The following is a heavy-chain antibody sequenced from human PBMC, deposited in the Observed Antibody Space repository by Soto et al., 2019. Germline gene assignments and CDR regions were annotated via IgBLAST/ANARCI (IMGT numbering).Heavy chain of an antibody. D-gene: IGHD3-16*01. CDR3: ARHDVVSFNWFDP. Sequence: QLQVQESGPGLVRPSETLSLTCTVSGGSVRSSTYYWAWIRQPPGKGLEWIGSIYYSGNSYFNPSLKSRATMFVDTSKDQFSLKLSSVTAADTAVYFCARHDVVSFNWFDPWGQGTVVAVSS. CDR2: IYYSGNS. CDR1: GGSVRSSTYY. V-gene: IGHV4-39*01. J-gene: IGHJ5*02.